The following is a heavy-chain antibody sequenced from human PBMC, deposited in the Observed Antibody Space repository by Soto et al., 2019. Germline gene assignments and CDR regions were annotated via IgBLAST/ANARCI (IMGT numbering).Heavy chain of an antibody. D-gene: IGHD6-6*01. CDR2: ISYDGSNK. CDR3: ARDLIYSSSSLDY. Sequence: LRLSCAASGFTFSSYAMHWVRQAPGKGLEWVAVISYDGSNKYYADSVKGRFTISRDNSKNTLYLQMNSLRAEDTAVYYCARDLIYSSSSLDYWGQGTLVTVSS. J-gene: IGHJ4*02. V-gene: IGHV3-30-3*01. CDR1: GFTFSSYA.